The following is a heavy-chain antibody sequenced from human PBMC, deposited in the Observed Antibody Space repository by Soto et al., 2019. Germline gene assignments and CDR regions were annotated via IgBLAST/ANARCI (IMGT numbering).Heavy chain of an antibody. V-gene: IGHV3-23*01. J-gene: IGHJ4*02. CDR2: ISGSGGST. CDR1: GFTFTNYA. Sequence: HPGGSLRLSCAASGFTFTNYAMNWVRQAPGKGLLGVSSVISGSGGSTYYADSVKGRFTISRDNSKNTLYLQMNSLRAEDTAVYYCAKDLGILRFLGQGFDYWGQGTLVTVSS. CDR3: AKDLGILRFLGQGFDY. D-gene: IGHD3-3*01.